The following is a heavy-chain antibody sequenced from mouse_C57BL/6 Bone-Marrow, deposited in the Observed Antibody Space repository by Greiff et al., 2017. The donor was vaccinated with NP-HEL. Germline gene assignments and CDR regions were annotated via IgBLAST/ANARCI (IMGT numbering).Heavy chain of an antibody. CDR3: AREGDIVTTSWFAY. J-gene: IGHJ3*01. V-gene: IGHV1-81*01. CDR1: GYTFTSYG. Sequence: QVQLQQSGAELARPGASVKLSCKASGYTFTSYGISWVKQRTGQGLEWIGEIYPRSGNTYYNEKFKGKATLTADKSSSTAYMELRSLTSEDSAVYFCAREGDIVTTSWFAYWGQGTLVTVSA. CDR2: IYPRSGNT. D-gene: IGHD2-5*01.